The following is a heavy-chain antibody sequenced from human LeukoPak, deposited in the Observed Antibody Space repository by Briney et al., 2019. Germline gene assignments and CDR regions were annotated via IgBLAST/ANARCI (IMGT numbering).Heavy chain of an antibody. D-gene: IGHD6-13*01. CDR3: ARRRADFDL. Sequence: NPSETLSLTCTASGGSISGYYRSWIRQPPGKGLEWIGYIYYSGSTNYNPSLKSRVTISVDTSKNQFSLKLSSVTAADTAVYYCARRRADFDLWGRGTLVTVSS. V-gene: IGHV4-59*08. CDR1: GGSISGYY. J-gene: IGHJ2*01. CDR2: IYYSGST.